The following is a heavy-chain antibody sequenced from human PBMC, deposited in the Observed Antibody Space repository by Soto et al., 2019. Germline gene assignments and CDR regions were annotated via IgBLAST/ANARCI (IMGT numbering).Heavy chain of an antibody. CDR1: GGSISSGGYY. CDR3: ARSGVRGCSGGSCYAY. V-gene: IGHV4-31*03. D-gene: IGHD2-15*01. Sequence: PSETLSLTCTVSGGSISSGGYYWSWIRQHPGKGLEWIGYIYYSGSTYYNPSLKSRVTISVDTSKNQFSLKLSSVTAADTAVYYCARSGVRGCSGGSCYAYWGQGTLVTVSS. J-gene: IGHJ4*02. CDR2: IYYSGST.